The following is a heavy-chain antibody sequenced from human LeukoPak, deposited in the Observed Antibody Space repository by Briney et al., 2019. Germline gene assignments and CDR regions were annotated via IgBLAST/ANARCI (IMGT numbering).Heavy chain of an antibody. CDR1: GGSISSYY. CDR3: AGSPNPYYFDF. V-gene: IGHV4-59*01. Sequence: SETLSLTCTASGGSISSYYWSLIRQSPEKGLEWIGYIYYTGNTNYNPSLKSRVTILVDASKNQFSLNLSSVTAADTAVYYCAGSPNPYYFDFWGQGSLVTVSS. J-gene: IGHJ4*02. CDR2: IYYTGNT. D-gene: IGHD6-19*01.